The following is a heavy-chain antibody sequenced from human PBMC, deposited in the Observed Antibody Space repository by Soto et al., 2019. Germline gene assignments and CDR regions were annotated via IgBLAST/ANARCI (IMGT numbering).Heavy chain of an antibody. D-gene: IGHD7-27*01. CDR1: GGSLYNPD. J-gene: IGHJ4*02. V-gene: IGHV4-59*11. CDR2: IYYTGGT. Sequence: SDNLFLPWTVSGGSLYNPDWSLVRQPPGKGLEWIGYIYYTGGTNYNPSLKSRVTMSVDTSKNRVSLNLTSLTAADTAIYYCTRANWYYEYWGQGTLVTVSS. CDR3: TRANWYYEY.